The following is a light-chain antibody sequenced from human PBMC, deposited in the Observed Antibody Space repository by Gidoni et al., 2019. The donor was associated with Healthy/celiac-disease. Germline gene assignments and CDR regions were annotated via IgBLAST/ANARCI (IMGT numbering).Light chain of an antibody. Sequence: EIVLTQSPGTLSLSPGERATLSCRASQSVSSSYLAWYQQKPGQAPRLLLYVASSRATGIPDRFSGSGSGTDFTLTISRLEPEDFAVYYCQQYGSSSWTFGQGTKVEIK. CDR3: QQYGSSSWT. CDR1: QSVSSSY. J-gene: IGKJ1*01. V-gene: IGKV3-20*01. CDR2: VAS.